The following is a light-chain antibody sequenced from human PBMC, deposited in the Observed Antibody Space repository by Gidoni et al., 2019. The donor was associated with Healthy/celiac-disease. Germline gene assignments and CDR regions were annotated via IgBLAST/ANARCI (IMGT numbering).Light chain of an antibody. CDR3: QQYGSSPRT. Sequence: EIVLTQSPGTLSLSPGDRATLSCRASQSVSSSYLAWYQQKPGQAPRLRIDGASSRATGIPDRVSGSGSGTDFTLTISRLEPEDFAVYYCQQYGSSPRTFGQGTKVEIK. V-gene: IGKV3-20*01. CDR2: GAS. J-gene: IGKJ1*01. CDR1: QSVSSSY.